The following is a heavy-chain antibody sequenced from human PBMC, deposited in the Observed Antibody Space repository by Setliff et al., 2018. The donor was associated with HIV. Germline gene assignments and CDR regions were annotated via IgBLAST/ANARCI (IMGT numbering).Heavy chain of an antibody. D-gene: IGHD5-18*01. J-gene: IGHJ5*02. Sequence: KASETLSLTCTISGGSISLHYWSWIRQPPGKGLEWIGTIYYDGSTIYDPSLRSRVTMSVDTSKNKFSLKLSSVTAADTAVYYCARDLGSAYSYAQGRFDPWGQGTLVTVSS. CDR2: IYYDGST. CDR3: ARDLGSAYSYAQGRFDP. V-gene: IGHV4-59*11. CDR1: GGSISLHY.